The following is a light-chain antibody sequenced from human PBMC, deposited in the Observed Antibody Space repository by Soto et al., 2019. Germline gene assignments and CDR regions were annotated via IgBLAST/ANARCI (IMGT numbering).Light chain of an antibody. CDR1: QSISSW. CDR3: QQYNSYSWT. CDR2: DAS. V-gene: IGKV1-5*01. J-gene: IGKJ1*01. Sequence: DIQMTQSPSTLSASVGDRVTITCRASQSISSWLAWYQQNPGKAPNLLIYDASSLESGVPSRFSGSGSGTEFTITISSLQPDDFATYYCQQYNSYSWTFGQGTKVEIK.